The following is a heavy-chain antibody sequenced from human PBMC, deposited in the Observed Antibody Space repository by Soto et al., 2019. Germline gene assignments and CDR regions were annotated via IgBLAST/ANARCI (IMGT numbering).Heavy chain of an antibody. CDR1: GFSFSSYG. J-gene: IGHJ5*02. CDR3: TKPRSRLQWPPFDP. D-gene: IGHD6-19*01. Sequence: GGSLRLSCAASGFSFSSYGMHWVRKAPGKGLEWVAVISPDGSNKDYADSVKGRFTISRDNSKNTLYLQMNSLRVEDTAVYYCTKPRSRLQWPPFDPWGHGTLVTVSS. CDR2: ISPDGSNK. V-gene: IGHV3-30*18.